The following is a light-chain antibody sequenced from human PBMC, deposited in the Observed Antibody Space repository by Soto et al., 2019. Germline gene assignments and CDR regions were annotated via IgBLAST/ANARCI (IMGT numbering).Light chain of an antibody. J-gene: IGLJ1*01. CDR3: CSFTSITTYV. CDR2: EVS. Sequence: QSALTQPASVSGSLGQSITISCTGTSSDVGAYNYVSWYQQQPGKAPNLMISEVSNRPSGVSNRFSGSKTGNTASLIISGLQAEDEADYYCCSFTSITTYVFGTGTKVTVL. V-gene: IGLV2-14*01. CDR1: SSDVGAYNY.